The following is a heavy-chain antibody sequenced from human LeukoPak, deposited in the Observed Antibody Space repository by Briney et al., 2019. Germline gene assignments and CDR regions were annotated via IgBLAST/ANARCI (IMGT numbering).Heavy chain of an antibody. CDR1: GFTFSDYC. J-gene: IGHJ5*02. CDR2: ISSSGSTI. CDR3: ARSIMITFGGVIVPWFDP. D-gene: IGHD3-16*02. V-gene: IGHV3-11*04. Sequence: PGGSLRLSCAASGFTFSDYCMSWIRQAPGKGLEWVSSISSSGSTIYYADSVKGRFTISRDNAKNSLYLQMNSLRAEDTAVYYCARSIMITFGGVIVPWFDPWGQGTLVTVSS.